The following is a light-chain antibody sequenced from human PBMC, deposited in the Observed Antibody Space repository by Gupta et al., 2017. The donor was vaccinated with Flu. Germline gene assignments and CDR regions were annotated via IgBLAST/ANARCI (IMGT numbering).Light chain of an antibody. J-gene: IGKJ4*01. CDR2: AAS. Sequence: AIQMTPSPSSLSASVGDRVTITCRASQGIGNDLGWYQQKPGKAPNLLIYAASTLQSGVPSRFSGSGSGTDFTLTISSLQPEDFATYYWLQDYDRLTFGGGTKVEIK. V-gene: IGKV1-6*01. CDR3: LQDYDRLT. CDR1: QGIGND.